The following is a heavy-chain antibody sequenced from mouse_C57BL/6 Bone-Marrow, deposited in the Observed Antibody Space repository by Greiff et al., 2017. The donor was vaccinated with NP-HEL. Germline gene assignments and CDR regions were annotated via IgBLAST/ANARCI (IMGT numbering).Heavy chain of an antibody. CDR3: ARDGTGAYAMDY. Sequence: EVKVVESEGGLVQPGSSMKLSCTASGFTFSDYYMAWVRQVPEKGLEWVANINYDGSSTYYLDSLKSRFIISRDNAKNILYLQMSSLKSEDTATYYCARDGTGAYAMDYWGQGTSVTVSS. J-gene: IGHJ4*01. CDR2: INYDGSST. D-gene: IGHD4-1*01. V-gene: IGHV5-16*01. CDR1: GFTFSDYY.